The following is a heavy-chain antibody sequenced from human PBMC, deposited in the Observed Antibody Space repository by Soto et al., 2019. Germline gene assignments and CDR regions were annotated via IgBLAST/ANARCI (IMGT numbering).Heavy chain of an antibody. Sequence: PSETLSLTCTVSGGSISSGGYYWSWIRQHPGKRLESIGYIYYSGSTYYNPSLKSRVTISVDTSKNQFSLKLSSVTSADTAVYYFAAPSRPNSSGYSGLGGGYYYYGMDVWGQGTTVTVSS. J-gene: IGHJ6*02. CDR3: AAPSRPNSSGYSGLGGGYYYYGMDV. D-gene: IGHD3-22*01. V-gene: IGHV4-31*03. CDR1: GGSISSGGYY. CDR2: IYYSGST.